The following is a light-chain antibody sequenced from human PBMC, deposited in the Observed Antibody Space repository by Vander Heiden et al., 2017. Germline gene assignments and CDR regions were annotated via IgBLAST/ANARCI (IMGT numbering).Light chain of an antibody. Sequence: DVVMTQSPLYLPVTPGEPASISCRSSQSLLHSNGYNYLDWYLQKPWQSPQLLIYLGSNRASGVPDRFSGSGSGTDFTLKISRVEAEDVGVYYCMQALQTPLTFGGGTKVAI. CDR1: QSLLHSNGYNY. J-gene: IGKJ4*01. CDR3: MQALQTPLT. V-gene: IGKV2-28*01. CDR2: LGS.